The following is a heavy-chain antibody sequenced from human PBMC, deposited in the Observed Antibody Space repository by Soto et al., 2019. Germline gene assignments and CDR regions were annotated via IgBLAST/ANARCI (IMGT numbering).Heavy chain of an antibody. D-gene: IGHD2-15*01. Sequence: QLQLQESGPGLVKPSETLSLTCSVSGHSISISSYYWGWVRQPPGKGLEWIGSIHYSGSTHYNPSLQIRVTISGDASKKQFSLKLGSVTAADTAMYYCASTKDETLYFDYWGQGNLVTVSS. J-gene: IGHJ4*02. V-gene: IGHV4-39*01. CDR2: IHYSGST. CDR1: GHSISISSYY. CDR3: ASTKDETLYFDY.